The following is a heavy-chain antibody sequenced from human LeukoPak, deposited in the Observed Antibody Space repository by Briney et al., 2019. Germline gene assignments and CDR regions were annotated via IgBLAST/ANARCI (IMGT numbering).Heavy chain of an antibody. D-gene: IGHD6-19*01. Sequence: AMSWXRXAPGKGLEWVSGISDSGGHTYYADSVQGRFTISRNNYKNTLYLQMNSLRAEDTAVYYCANFERTVAGPYNWFDPWGQGTLVTVSS. J-gene: IGHJ5*02. CDR1: A. CDR3: ANFERTVAGPYNWFDP. CDR2: ISDSGGHT. V-gene: IGHV3-23*01.